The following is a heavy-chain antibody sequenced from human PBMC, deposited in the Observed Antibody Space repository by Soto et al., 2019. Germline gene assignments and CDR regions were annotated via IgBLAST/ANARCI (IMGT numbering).Heavy chain of an antibody. D-gene: IGHD6-13*01. V-gene: IGHV2-26*01. CDR2: IDSSGEK. CDR3: ARRQLAVAVSPWFDP. CDR1: GLSITDSEMG. Sequence: QVTLKESGPVLVKPTETLTLRCTVSGLSITDSEMGVSWIRQPPGPPLEWLAHIDSSGEKSYRTFLKSRLAISKDTSKSQIVLTMTNMDPADTATYYCARRQLAVAVSPWFDPWGQGIPVTVSS. J-gene: IGHJ5*02.